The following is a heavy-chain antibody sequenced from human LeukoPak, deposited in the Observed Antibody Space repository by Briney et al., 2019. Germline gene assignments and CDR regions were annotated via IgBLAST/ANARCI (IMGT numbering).Heavy chain of an antibody. D-gene: IGHD2-2*01. CDR2: IIPLFRTA. V-gene: IGHV1-69*13. CDR1: GGTFNNYA. Sequence: ASVKVSCKPYGGTFNNYAINWVRQAPGQGLEWMGGIIPLFRTANYAQNFQGRVTITADESTRTAYMELSSLRSEDTAVYYCARIMEYCSSTSCYYGMDVWGQGTTVTVSS. J-gene: IGHJ6*02. CDR3: ARIMEYCSSTSCYYGMDV.